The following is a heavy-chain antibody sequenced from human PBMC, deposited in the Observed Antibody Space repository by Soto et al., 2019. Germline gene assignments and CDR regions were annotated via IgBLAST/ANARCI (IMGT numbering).Heavy chain of an antibody. Sequence: QVQLVESGGGLVKPGGSLRLSCAASGFNFNDYYMNWIRQTPGKGLEWVSSITSGVTTVSYADSVQGRFTISRDDALNSVFLQLHSLRADDTAVYYCARKFYHDSTFGIRGQGILVTVS. CDR3: ARKFYHDSTFGI. CDR2: ITSGVTTV. D-gene: IGHD3-16*01. CDR1: GFNFNDYY. V-gene: IGHV3-11*01. J-gene: IGHJ4*02.